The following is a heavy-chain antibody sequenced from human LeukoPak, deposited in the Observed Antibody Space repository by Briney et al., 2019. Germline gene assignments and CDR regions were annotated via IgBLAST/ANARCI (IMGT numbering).Heavy chain of an antibody. V-gene: IGHV3-11*04. J-gene: IGHJ4*02. D-gene: IGHD6-13*01. CDR2: ITNSGTTI. Sequence: PGGSLRLSCAASGFTFTDYYMSWIRQAPGKGLEWVSYITNSGTTIYYADSVKGRFTISRDNAKNSLYLQMNSLRAEDTAVYYCARRSSSSWYGKDYFDYWGQGTLVTVSS. CDR1: GFTFTDYY. CDR3: ARRSSSSWYGKDYFDY.